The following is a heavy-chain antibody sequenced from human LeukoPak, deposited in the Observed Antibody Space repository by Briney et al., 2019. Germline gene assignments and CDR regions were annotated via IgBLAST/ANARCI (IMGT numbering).Heavy chain of an antibody. Sequence: PSETLSLTCTVSGVSISSSNSYWGWIRQPPGKGLEWIGEINHSGSTNYNPSLKSRVTISVDTSKNQFSLKLSSVTAADTAVYYCARRPYVWGSYRYTSYYFDYWGQGTLVTVSS. J-gene: IGHJ4*02. CDR3: ARRPYVWGSYRYTSYYFDY. D-gene: IGHD3-16*02. CDR1: GVSISSSNSY. V-gene: IGHV4-39*07. CDR2: INHSGST.